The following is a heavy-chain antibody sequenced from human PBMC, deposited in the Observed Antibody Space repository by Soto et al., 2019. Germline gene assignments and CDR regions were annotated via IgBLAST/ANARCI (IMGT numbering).Heavy chain of an antibody. CDR2: IYYSGST. J-gene: IGHJ2*01. D-gene: IGHD3-10*01. CDR3: ARVRFMGNWYFDL. CDR1: GGSISSGGHY. V-gene: IGHV4-31*03. Sequence: SETLSLTCTVSGGSISSGGHYWSWIRQHPGKGLEWIGYIYYSGSTYYNTSLKSRVTISVDTSKNQFSLKLSSVTAADTAVYYCARVRFMGNWYFDLWGRGTLVTVSS.